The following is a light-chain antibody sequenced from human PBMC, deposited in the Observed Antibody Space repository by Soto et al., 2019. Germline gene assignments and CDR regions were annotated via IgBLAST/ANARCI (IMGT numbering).Light chain of an antibody. CDR2: WAS. V-gene: IGKV4-1*01. Sequence: DIILAQSPDTLAVSLGERATINCKSSQRVLYSSNNKNYLSWYQQKPGQPPKLLIYWASTRDSGVPERFSGSGSGTDFTLTVSSLQAEDVAVYYCQQYYNNPRTFGQGTKVEIK. CDR1: QRVLYSSNNKNY. CDR3: QQYYNNPRT. J-gene: IGKJ1*01.